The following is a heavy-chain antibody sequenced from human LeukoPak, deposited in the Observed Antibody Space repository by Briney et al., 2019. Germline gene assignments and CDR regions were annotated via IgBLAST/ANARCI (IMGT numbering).Heavy chain of an antibody. J-gene: IGHJ4*02. D-gene: IGHD7-27*01. CDR3: AKVLSGGQDY. V-gene: IGHV3-23*01. CDR1: GFTFSSYA. Sequence: GGSLILSCAASGFTFSSYAMTWVRQAPGKGLEWVSAISANGRTTYYADSAKGRFTNSRDNSKNPVYLQMNSLRAEDTAVYYCAKVLSGGQDYWGQGTLVTVFS. CDR2: ISANGRTT.